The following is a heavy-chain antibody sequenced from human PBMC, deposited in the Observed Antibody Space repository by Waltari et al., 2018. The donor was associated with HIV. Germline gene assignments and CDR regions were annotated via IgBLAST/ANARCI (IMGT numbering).Heavy chain of an antibody. CDR3: VALRTVTGTIDK. V-gene: IGHV4-39*01. D-gene: IGHD6-19*01. J-gene: IGHJ4*02. CDR1: TGYITQSYY. CDR2: IYSNGVS. Sequence: QLQLQESGPALVKPSETLSLTCTVSTGYITQSYYWGWVRQFPGTGLGWIGSIYSNGVSHYAPSLKSRVALSVDMSKNQFSLPLTAVTAADTSRYFCVALRTVTGTIDKWGQGTLVTVS.